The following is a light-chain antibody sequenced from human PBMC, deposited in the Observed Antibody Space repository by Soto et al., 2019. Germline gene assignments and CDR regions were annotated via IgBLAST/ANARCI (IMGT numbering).Light chain of an antibody. Sequence: EIVMTQSPATLSVSPGERATLSCRASQSVSRNLAWYQQKPGQAPRLLMYGASTRATGIPDRFSGSGSGTEFTLTISSLQSEDFAVYYCQQHNNWPPWTFGQETKVEIK. CDR1: QSVSRN. J-gene: IGKJ1*01. V-gene: IGKV3-15*01. CDR2: GAS. CDR3: QQHNNWPPWT.